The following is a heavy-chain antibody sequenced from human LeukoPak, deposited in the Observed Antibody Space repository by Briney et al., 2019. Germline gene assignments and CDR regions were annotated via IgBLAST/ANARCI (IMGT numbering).Heavy chain of an antibody. CDR3: AREGGEDYYGSGSYYKWDY. J-gene: IGHJ4*02. V-gene: IGHV1-8*03. D-gene: IGHD3-10*01. Sequence: EASVKVSCKASGYTFTSYDINWVRQATGQGLEWMGWMNPNSGNTGYAQKFQGRVTITRNTSISTAYMELSSLRSEDTAVYYCAREGGEDYYGSGSYYKWDYWGQGTLVTVSS. CDR1: GYTFTSYD. CDR2: MNPNSGNT.